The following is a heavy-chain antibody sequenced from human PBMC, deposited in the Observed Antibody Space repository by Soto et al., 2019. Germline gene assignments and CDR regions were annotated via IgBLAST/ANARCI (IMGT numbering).Heavy chain of an antibody. CDR1: GFTFDDYG. J-gene: IGHJ4*02. Sequence: EVQLVESGGGVVRPGGSLRLSCAASGFTFDDYGMSWVRQAPGKGLEWVSGINWNGGSTGYADSVKGRFTISRDNAKNSLYMQFNSLRAEDTALSYGARLYSSGWYGPGRYWGQGTLVTVSS. CDR3: ARLYSSGWYGPGRY. CDR2: INWNGGST. V-gene: IGHV3-20*04. D-gene: IGHD6-19*01.